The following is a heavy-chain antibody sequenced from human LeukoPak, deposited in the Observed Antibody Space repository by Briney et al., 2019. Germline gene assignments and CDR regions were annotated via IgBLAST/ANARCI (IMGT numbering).Heavy chain of an antibody. CDR1: GYSISSGYY. CDR3: TTGGLLMVRGVGVDY. V-gene: IGHV3-15*01. J-gene: IGHJ4*02. Sequence: PSETLSLTCSVSGYSISSGYYWGWIRQPPGKGLEWIGSIKSKTDGGTTDYAAPVKGRFTISRDDSKNTLYLQMNSLKTEDTAVYYCTTGGLLMVRGVGVDYWGQGTLVTVSS. CDR2: IKSKTDGGTT. D-gene: IGHD3-10*01.